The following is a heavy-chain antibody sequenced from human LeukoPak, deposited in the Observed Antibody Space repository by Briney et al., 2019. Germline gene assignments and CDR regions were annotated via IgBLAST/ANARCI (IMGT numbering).Heavy chain of an antibody. Sequence: ASVKVSCKASGGTFSSYAISWVRQAPGQGLEWMGRIIPILGTANYAQKFQGRVTITADESTSTAYMELSSLRSEDTAVYYCARGEYYYDSSGYEFDYWGQGTLVTVSS. J-gene: IGHJ4*02. CDR3: ARGEYYYDSSGYEFDY. V-gene: IGHV1-69*11. D-gene: IGHD3-22*01. CDR2: IIPILGTA. CDR1: GGTFSSYA.